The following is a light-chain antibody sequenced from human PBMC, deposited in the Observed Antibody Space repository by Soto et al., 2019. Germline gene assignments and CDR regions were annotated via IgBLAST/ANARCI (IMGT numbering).Light chain of an antibody. CDR3: QQRKSYPIT. CDR1: QDINTY. Sequence: DIQLTQSPSFLSASVGDRVTITCRASQDINTYLAWYQQKPGKAPKLLIFAASTLQNGVPSRFSGSGSGTEFTVTITSLQPEDFATYYCQQRKSYPITFRQGTRLEI. J-gene: IGKJ5*01. CDR2: AAS. V-gene: IGKV1-9*01.